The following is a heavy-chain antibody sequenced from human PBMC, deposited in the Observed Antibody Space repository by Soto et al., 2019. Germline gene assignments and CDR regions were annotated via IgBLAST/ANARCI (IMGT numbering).Heavy chain of an antibody. J-gene: IGHJ5*02. V-gene: IGHV1-69*06. D-gene: IGHD3-22*01. CDR3: ASVPPDDYYDSSGYSGWFDP. CDR2: TIPIFGTA. Sequence: GASVKVSCKASGGTFSSYAISWVRQAPGQGLEWMGGTIPIFGTANYAQKFQGRVTITADKSTSTAYMELSSLRSEDTAVYYCASVPPDDYYDSSGYSGWFDPWGQGTLVTVSS. CDR1: GGTFSSYA.